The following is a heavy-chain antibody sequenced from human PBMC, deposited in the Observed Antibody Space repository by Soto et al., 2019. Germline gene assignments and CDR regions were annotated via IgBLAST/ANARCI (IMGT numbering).Heavy chain of an antibody. Sequence: GGSLRLSCAASGFTFSSYAMSWVRQAPGKGLEWVSAISGSGGSTYYADSVKGRFTISRDNSKNTLYLQMNSLRAEDTAVYYCARRGRYCSGGSCYSIYYYYMDVSGKGTTVTVSS. CDR1: GFTFSSYA. CDR3: ARRGRYCSGGSCYSIYYYYMDV. V-gene: IGHV3-23*01. J-gene: IGHJ6*03. CDR2: ISGSGGST. D-gene: IGHD2-15*01.